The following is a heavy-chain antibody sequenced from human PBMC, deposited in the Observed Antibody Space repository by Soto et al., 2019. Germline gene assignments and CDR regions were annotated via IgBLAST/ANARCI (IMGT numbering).Heavy chain of an antibody. D-gene: IGHD2-21*01. CDR2: FDPEDGET. J-gene: IGHJ1*01. CDR1: GYTLTELS. Sequence: ASVKVSCKVSGYTLTELSMHWVRQAPGKGLEWMGGFDPEDGETIYAQKFQGRVTMTEDTSTDTAYMELSSLRSEDTAVYYCAIDYCGNTPLIFSYWGQGTLVPVSS. CDR3: AIDYCGNTPLIFSY. V-gene: IGHV1-24*01.